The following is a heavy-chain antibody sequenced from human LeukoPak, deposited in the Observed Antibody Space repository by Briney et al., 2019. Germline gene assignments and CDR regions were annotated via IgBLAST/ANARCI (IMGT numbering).Heavy chain of an antibody. CDR3: ARVVSGALPN. Sequence: GGSLRLSCAVSEFTVSSNFMTWVRPTPGKGLEWVSVIYSGGNTYHADSVKGRFTISRHNSNNTVSLQMNTLRAEDTAVYFCARVVSGALPNWGQGTLVTVSS. D-gene: IGHD1-26*01. CDR1: EFTVSSNF. CDR2: IYSGGNT. V-gene: IGHV3-53*04. J-gene: IGHJ4*02.